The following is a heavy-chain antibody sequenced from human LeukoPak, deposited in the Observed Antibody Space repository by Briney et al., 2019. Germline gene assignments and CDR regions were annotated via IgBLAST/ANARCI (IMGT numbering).Heavy chain of an antibody. CDR2: IKSKSDGGTI. V-gene: IGHV3-15*01. J-gene: IGHJ4*02. Sequence: AGGSLRLSCVGSGFTFSDAWMSWVRQAPGKGLEWVGRIKSKSDGGTIDYAAPVKGRFTISRDDSRNTLYLQMNSLKTEDTAVYYCTTRRQDGWWGQGTLVTVS. D-gene: IGHD2-15*01. CDR3: TTRRQDGW. CDR1: GFTFSDAW.